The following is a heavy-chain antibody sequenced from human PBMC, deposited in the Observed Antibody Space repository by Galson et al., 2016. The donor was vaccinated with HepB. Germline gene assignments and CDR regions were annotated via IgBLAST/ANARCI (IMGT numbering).Heavy chain of an antibody. D-gene: IGHD6-19*01. Sequence: ETLSLTCTVSGDSIGYYYWSWVRQPPEKGLEWIGNVYYSGHTNYNPSLKSRVTISVDTSENQFSLKLTSVTAADTAVYYCARTRIAVSGFYFQHWGQGALVSVSS. CDR1: GDSIGYYY. CDR3: ARTRIAVSGFYFQH. J-gene: IGHJ1*01. CDR2: VYYSGHT. V-gene: IGHV4-59*01.